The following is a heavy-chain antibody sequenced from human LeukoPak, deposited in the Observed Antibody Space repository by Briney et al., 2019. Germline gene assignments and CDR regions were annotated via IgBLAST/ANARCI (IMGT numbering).Heavy chain of an antibody. CDR1: GFTFSSYS. Sequence: PGGSLRLSCAASGFTFSSYSMNWVRQAPGKGLEWVSYISSSSSTIYYADSVKGRFTMSRDNSKNTLYLHMKSLRPEDTAIYYCAKEGVADDFRSLVKQQNYFDNWGRGTLVTVSS. V-gene: IGHV3-48*01. CDR2: ISSSSSTI. J-gene: IGHJ4*02. CDR3: AKEGVADDFRSLVKQQNYFDN. D-gene: IGHD3-3*01.